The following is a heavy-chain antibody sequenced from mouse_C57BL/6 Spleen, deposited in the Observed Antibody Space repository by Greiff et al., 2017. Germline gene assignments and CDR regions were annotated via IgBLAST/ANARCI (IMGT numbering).Heavy chain of an antibody. V-gene: IGHV1-26*01. D-gene: IGHD2-2*01. CDR2: INPNNGGT. Sequence: EVQLQQSGPELVKPGASVKISCKASGYTFTDYYMNWVKQSHGKSLEWIGDINPNNGGTSYNQKFKGKATLTVDKSSSTAYMELRSLTSEDSAVYYCARRGLWLRRRDWYFDVWGTGTTVTVSS. CDR1: GYTFTDYY. J-gene: IGHJ1*03. CDR3: ARRGLWLRRRDWYFDV.